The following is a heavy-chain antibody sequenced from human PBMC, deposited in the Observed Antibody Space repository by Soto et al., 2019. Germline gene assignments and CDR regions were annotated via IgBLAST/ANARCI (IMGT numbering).Heavy chain of an antibody. V-gene: IGHV2-70*04. CDR1: GFSLSTSGMR. D-gene: IGHD2-15*01. Sequence: GSGPTLVNPTQTRTLTCTFSGFSLSTSGMRVSWILQPPGKALEWLARIDWDDDKFYSTSLKTRLTISKDTSKNQVVLTMTNMDPVDTATYYCARIRGSELDYCGQGTWVTASS. J-gene: IGHJ4*02. CDR3: ARIRGSELDY. CDR2: IDWDDDK.